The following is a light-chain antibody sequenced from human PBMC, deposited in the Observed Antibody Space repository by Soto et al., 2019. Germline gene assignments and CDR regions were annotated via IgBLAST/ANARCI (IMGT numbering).Light chain of an antibody. V-gene: IGKV3-20*01. CDR1: QSVSSSY. J-gene: IGKJ4*01. Sequence: EIVLTPSPGTLSLSPGERATLSCRASQSVSSSYLAWYQQKRGQAPRLLIHGASSRATGIPARFSGSGSGTDFTLTISRLEPEDFAVYYCQHYVTSPLTFGGGTRWIS. CDR3: QHYVTSPLT. CDR2: GAS.